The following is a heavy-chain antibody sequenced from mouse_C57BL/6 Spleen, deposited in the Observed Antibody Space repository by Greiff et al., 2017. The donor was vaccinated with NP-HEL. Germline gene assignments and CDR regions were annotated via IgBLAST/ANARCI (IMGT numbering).Heavy chain of an antibody. D-gene: IGHD2-2*01. Sequence: VQLQQSGAELVKPGASVKLSCKASGYTFTSYWMQWVKQRPGQGLEWIGEIDPSDSYTNYNQKFKGKATLTVYTSSSTAYMQLSSLTSEDAAVYYCAGGYDDGDAMDYWGQGTSVTVSS. CDR2: IDPSDSYT. J-gene: IGHJ4*01. CDR1: GYTFTSYW. CDR3: AGGYDDGDAMDY. V-gene: IGHV1-50*01.